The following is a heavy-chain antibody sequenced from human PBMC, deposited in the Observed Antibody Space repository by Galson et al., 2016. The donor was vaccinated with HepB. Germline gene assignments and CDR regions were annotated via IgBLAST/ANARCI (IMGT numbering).Heavy chain of an antibody. V-gene: IGHV3-23*01. D-gene: IGHD4-17*01. Sequence: SLRLSCAASGFTFNIYAMSWVRQAPGKGLEWVAAIAGSGAPTNYADSVKGRFTISRDNSRNTLYLQMNSLRAEDTAVYYCANGLYGDYSYFDDWGQGTLVTVSS. CDR2: IAGSGAPT. J-gene: IGHJ4*02. CDR1: GFTFNIYA. CDR3: ANGLYGDYSYFDD.